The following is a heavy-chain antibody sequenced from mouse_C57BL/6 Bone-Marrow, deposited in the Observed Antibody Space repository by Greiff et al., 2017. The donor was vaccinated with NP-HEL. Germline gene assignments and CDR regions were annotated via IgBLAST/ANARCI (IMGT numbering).Heavy chain of an antibody. CDR3: AREYYGSSYWYFDV. CDR1: GYTFTDYN. V-gene: IGHV1-22*01. Sequence: VQLQQSGPELVKPGASVKMSCKASGYTFTDYNMHWVKQSHGKSLEWIGYINPNNGGTSYNQKFKGKATLTVNKSSSTAYMELRSLTSEDSAVYYCAREYYGSSYWYFDVWGTGTTVTVSS. J-gene: IGHJ1*03. D-gene: IGHD1-1*01. CDR2: INPNNGGT.